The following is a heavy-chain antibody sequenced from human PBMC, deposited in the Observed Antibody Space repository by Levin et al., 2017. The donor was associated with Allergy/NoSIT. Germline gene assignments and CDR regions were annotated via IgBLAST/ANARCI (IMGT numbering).Heavy chain of an antibody. D-gene: IGHD1-14*01. V-gene: IGHV3-23*01. Sequence: GGSLRLSCAASGFTFRNYAMAWVRQASGRGLEWVSTINDNGADTYYADSVRGRFTISTDISKSTLFLQMDTLRVEDTAVYYCVKAGTGTRNTYDYWGQGAQVTVSS. CDR1: GFTFRNYA. J-gene: IGHJ4*02. CDR2: INDNGADT. CDR3: VKAGTGTRNTYDY.